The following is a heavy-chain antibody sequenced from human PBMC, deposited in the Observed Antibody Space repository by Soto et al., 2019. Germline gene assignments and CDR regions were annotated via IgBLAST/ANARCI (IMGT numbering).Heavy chain of an antibody. CDR2: MNPNSGNT. D-gene: IGHD4-17*01. CDR1: GYTFTSYD. V-gene: IGHV1-8*01. J-gene: IGHJ5*02. CDR3: ARDIKYGDYSRWFDP. Sequence: QVQLVQSGAEVKKPGASVKVSCKASGYTFTSYDINWVRQATGLGFEYLGWMNPNSGNTGYVKKFQGRVTMTRDTSMSTAYMELSSLRSEDTAVYYCARDIKYGDYSRWFDPWGPGTLVTVSS.